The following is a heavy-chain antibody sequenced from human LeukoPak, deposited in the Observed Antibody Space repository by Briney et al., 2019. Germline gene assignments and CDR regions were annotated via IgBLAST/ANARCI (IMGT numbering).Heavy chain of an antibody. CDR3: ARGVQLLSRVREFCP. D-gene: IGHD3-10*01. Sequence: SETLSLTCTVSGGSISSYYWSWIRQPPGKGLEWIGYIYYSGSTNYNPSLKSRVTISVDTSKNQFSLKLSSVTAADTAVYYCARGVQLLSRVREFCPWGQGTLGTVSS. V-gene: IGHV4-59*01. CDR1: GGSISSYY. J-gene: IGHJ5*02. CDR2: IYYSGST.